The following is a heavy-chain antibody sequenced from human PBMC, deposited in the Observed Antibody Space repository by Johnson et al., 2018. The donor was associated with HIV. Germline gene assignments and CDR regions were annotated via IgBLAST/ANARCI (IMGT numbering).Heavy chain of an antibody. D-gene: IGHD1-1*01. J-gene: IGHJ3*02. V-gene: IGHV3-30*03. Sequence: QVQLVESGGGVVQPGRSLRLSCAASGFTFSSYGMHWVRQAPGMGLEWVAVISYDGSNKYYADSVKGRFTISRDNSKNTLYLQMNSLRAEDTAVYYCAREELEPDVFDIWGQGTMVTVSS. CDR2: ISYDGSNK. CDR3: AREELEPDVFDI. CDR1: GFTFSSYG.